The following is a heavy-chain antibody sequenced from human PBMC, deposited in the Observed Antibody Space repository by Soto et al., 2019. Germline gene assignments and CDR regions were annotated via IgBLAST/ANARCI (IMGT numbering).Heavy chain of an antibody. Sequence: QVQLVQSGAEVKKPGASVKVSCKASGYTFTSYGISWVRQAPGQGLEWMGWISAYNGNTNYAQKLQGRVTMTTDTSTSTAYMELRSLRSGDTAVYYCARGHYYYDSSGYAHPFDYWGQGTLVTVSS. CDR3: ARGHYYYDSSGYAHPFDY. V-gene: IGHV1-18*01. CDR2: ISAYNGNT. CDR1: GYTFTSYG. D-gene: IGHD3-22*01. J-gene: IGHJ4*02.